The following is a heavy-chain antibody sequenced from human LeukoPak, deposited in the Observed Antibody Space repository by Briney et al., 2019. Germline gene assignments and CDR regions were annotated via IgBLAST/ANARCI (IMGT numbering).Heavy chain of an antibody. CDR2: ICPDGTVT. CDR1: GFTFSSSA. Sequence: PGGSLRLSYAASGFTFSSSAMSWVRQAPGKGPMWVSRICPDGTVTNYADSVKARFIISRDNARNTVYLQMNSLRVEDTAVYYCVRDFRSADYWGQGTLVTVSS. CDR3: VRDFRSADY. V-gene: IGHV3-74*01. J-gene: IGHJ4*02.